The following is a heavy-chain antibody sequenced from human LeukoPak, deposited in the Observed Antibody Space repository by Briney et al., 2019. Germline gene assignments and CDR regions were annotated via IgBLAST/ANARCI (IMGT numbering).Heavy chain of an antibody. V-gene: IGHV1-69*13. Sequence: SVKVSCKASGGTFSSYAISWVRQAPGQGLEWMGGIIPIFGTANYAQKFQGRVTITADESTSTAYMELSSLRSEDTAVYYCARGVTAYCGGDCYSRFDYWGQGTLVTVSS. CDR2: IIPIFGTA. J-gene: IGHJ4*02. CDR3: ARGVTAYCGGDCYSRFDY. CDR1: GGTFSSYA. D-gene: IGHD2-21*02.